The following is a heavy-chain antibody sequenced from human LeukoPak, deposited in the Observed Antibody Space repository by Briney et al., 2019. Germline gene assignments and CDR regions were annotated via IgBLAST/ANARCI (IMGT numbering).Heavy chain of an antibody. CDR3: AKPMTTLTPFDY. V-gene: IGHV3-30*02. J-gene: IGHJ4*02. CDR1: GFTFNNYG. D-gene: IGHD4-17*01. CDR2: IRYDGSNK. Sequence: GALRLSCAASGFTFNNYGMHWVRQAPGKGLEWVAFIRYDGSNKYYAESVKGRFTISRDDSKNTLYLQMKSLRAEDTAVYYCAKPMTTLTPFDYWGQGTLVTVSS.